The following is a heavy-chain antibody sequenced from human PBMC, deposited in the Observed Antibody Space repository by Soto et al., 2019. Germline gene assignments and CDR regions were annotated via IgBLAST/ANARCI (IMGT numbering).Heavy chain of an antibody. CDR2: IYYSGNT. V-gene: IGHV4-31*03. Sequence: SETLSLTCTVSGGSIRSGGYYWSWVRQNPRKGLEWIGNIYYSGNTYHNPSLKSRLTISVDTSKNQFSLNPSSVTAADPAVYYCARDRLMATAGTARHYFGLDVWGQGTTVTVSS. CDR3: ARDRLMATAGTARHYFGLDV. J-gene: IGHJ6*02. CDR1: GGSIRSGGYY. D-gene: IGHD2-8*01.